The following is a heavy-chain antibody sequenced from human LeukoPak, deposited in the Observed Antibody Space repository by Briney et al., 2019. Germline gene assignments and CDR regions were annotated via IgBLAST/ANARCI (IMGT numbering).Heavy chain of an antibody. CDR3: ARVGYCSSTSCYTEYYSDY. CDR1: GGSISSGDYY. J-gene: IGHJ4*02. D-gene: IGHD2-2*02. Sequence: SQTLSLTCTVSGGSISSGDYYWSWIRQPPGRGLEWIGYIYYSGSTYYNPSLKSRVTISVDTSKNQFSLKLSSVTAADTAVCYCARVGYCSSTSCYTEYYSDYWGQGTLVTVSS. CDR2: IYYSGST. V-gene: IGHV4-30-4*08.